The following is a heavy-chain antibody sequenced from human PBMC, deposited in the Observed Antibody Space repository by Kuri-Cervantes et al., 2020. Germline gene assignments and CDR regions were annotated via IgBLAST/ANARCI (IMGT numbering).Heavy chain of an antibody. V-gene: IGHV4-30-4*01. D-gene: IGHD5-12*01. Sequence: SETLSLTCAVYGGSFSGYYWSWIRQPPGKGLEWIGYIYYSGSTYYNPALKSRVTISVDTSKNQFSLKLSSVTAADTAVYYCARADVGGYLDWGQGTLVTVSS. CDR1: GGSFSGYY. CDR3: ARADVGGYLD. J-gene: IGHJ4*02. CDR2: IYYSGST.